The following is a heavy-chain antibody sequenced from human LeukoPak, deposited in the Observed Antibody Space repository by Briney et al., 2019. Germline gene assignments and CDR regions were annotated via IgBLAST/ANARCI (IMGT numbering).Heavy chain of an antibody. CDR1: GGSFSGYY. CDR3: ARGRGRSGWYGFDY. Sequence: SETLSLTCAVYGGSFSGYYWSWIRQPPGKGLEWIGEINHSGSTNYNPSLKSRVTISVDTSKNQFSLKLSSVTAADTAVYYCARGRGRSGWYGFDYWGQGTLVTVSP. V-gene: IGHV4-34*01. CDR2: INHSGST. D-gene: IGHD6-19*01. J-gene: IGHJ4*02.